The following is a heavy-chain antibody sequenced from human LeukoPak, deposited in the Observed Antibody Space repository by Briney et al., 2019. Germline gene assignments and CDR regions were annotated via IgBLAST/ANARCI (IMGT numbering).Heavy chain of an antibody. CDR1: GFTFSSYW. CDR2: IKQDGSEK. D-gene: IGHD1-26*01. J-gene: IGHJ6*03. CDR3: ARKGGATTYGYYYYYMDV. Sequence: GGSLRLSCAASGFTFSSYWMSWVRQAPGKGLEWVANIKQDGSEKYYVDSVKGRFTISRDDAKNSLYLQMNSLRAEDTAVYYCARKGGATTYGYYYYYMDVWGKGTTVTISS. V-gene: IGHV3-7*01.